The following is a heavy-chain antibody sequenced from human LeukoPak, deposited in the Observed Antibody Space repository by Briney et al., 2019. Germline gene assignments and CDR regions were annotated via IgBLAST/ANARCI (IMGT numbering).Heavy chain of an antibody. Sequence: GESLRISCKGSGYSFTRYWIGWVRQMPGKGLEWMGMIYPGDSDTRYSPSFKGQVTISADKSISTAYLRWSSLKASDTAMYYCARRGYGYSQPDYWGQGTLVTVSS. V-gene: IGHV5-51*01. CDR1: GYSFTRYW. CDR2: IYPGDSDT. D-gene: IGHD5-18*01. J-gene: IGHJ4*02. CDR3: ARRGYGYSQPDY.